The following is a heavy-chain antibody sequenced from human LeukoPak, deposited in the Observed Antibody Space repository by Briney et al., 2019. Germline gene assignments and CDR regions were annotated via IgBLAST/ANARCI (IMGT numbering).Heavy chain of an antibody. D-gene: IGHD3-22*01. CDR1: GLTFSSHS. J-gene: IGHJ4*02. CDR2: IRSSSSSSTT. Sequence: GGSLRLSCAASGLTFSSHSMNWVRQAPGKGLEWISHIRSSSSSSTTYYADSVKGRFTISRDDAKNSLYLQMNSLRGEDTAVYYCAKDPYDSSGYYYAVWGQGTLVTVSS. V-gene: IGHV3-48*01. CDR3: AKDPYDSSGYYYAV.